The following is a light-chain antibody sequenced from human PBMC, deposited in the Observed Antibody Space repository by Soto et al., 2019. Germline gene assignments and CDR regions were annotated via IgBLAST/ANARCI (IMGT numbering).Light chain of an antibody. CDR2: EGN. CDR1: TSDIGSYNL. CDR3: SSYKSSSALI. Sequence: QSALTQPASVSGSPGQSITISCPGSTSDIGSYNLVSWYQQHPGKAPKLMIYEGNKRPSGVSNRFSGSRSGNTASLTISPLQAEEQAASYCSSYKSSSALIFGGGTKVTV. J-gene: IGLJ2*01. V-gene: IGLV2-14*02.